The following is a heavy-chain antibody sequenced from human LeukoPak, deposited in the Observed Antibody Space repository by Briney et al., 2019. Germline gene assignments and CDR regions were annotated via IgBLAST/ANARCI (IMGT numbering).Heavy chain of an antibody. V-gene: IGHV4-39*01. J-gene: IGHJ3*02. D-gene: IGHD4-17*01. CDR1: GGSISSSSYY. CDR3: ARRGKTTVASLHAFDI. CDR2: IYYSGST. Sequence: SETLSLTCTVSGGSISSSSYYWGWIRQPPGKGLEWIGSIYYSGSTYYNPSLKSRVTISVDTSKNQFSLKLSSVTAADTAVYYCARRGKTTVASLHAFDIRGQGTMVTVSS.